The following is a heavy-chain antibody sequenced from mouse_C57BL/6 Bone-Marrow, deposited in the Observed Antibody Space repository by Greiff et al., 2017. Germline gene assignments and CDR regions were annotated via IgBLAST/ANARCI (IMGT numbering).Heavy chain of an antibody. V-gene: IGHV14-4*01. CDR2: IDTENGDT. Sequence: EVQLQQSGAELVRPGASVKLSCTASGFNIKDDYMHWVKQRPEQGLEWIGWIDTENGDTEYASKFQGKATITADKSSNKAYLQLSSLTSEDTAVYYCTTLDWYFYVWGTGTTVTVSS. CDR1: GFNIKDDY. J-gene: IGHJ1*03. CDR3: TTLDWYFYV.